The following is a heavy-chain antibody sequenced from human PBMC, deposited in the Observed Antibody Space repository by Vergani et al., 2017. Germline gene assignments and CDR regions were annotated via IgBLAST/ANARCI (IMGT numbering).Heavy chain of an antibody. J-gene: IGHJ4*02. CDR3: ARTYAPVMNFDY. V-gene: IGHV4-39*01. CDR2: IYYSGST. Sequence: QLQLQESGPGLVKPSETLSLTCTVSGGSISSSSYYWGWIRQPPGKGLEWIGRIYYSGSTYYNPSLKSRVTISVDTSKNQFALKLSSVTAADTAVYYCARTYAPVMNFDYWGQGTLVTVSS. D-gene: IGHD2/OR15-2a*01. CDR1: GGSISSSSYY.